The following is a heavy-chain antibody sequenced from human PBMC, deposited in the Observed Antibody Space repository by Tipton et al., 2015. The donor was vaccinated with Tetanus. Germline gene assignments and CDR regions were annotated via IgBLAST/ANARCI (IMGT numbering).Heavy chain of an antibody. V-gene: IGHV4-59*01. CDR2: IFYTGST. Sequence: TLSLTCAVYGGSFSGYYWTWIRQPPGKGLEWIGYIFYTGSTNYNPSLKSRVTISVDTSKNQFSLKLNSVTAADTAVYYCARDRGYYYASSGPFDYWGQGTLVTVSS. D-gene: IGHD3-22*01. CDR1: GGSFSGYY. CDR3: ARDRGYYYASSGPFDY. J-gene: IGHJ4*02.